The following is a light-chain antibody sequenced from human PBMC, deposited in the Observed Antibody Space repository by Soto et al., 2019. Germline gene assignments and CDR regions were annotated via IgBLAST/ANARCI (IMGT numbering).Light chain of an antibody. V-gene: IGKV1-5*01. Sequence: DMQMTQSSSTLSASVGDRVTITCRASQSISNYLAWYQQKPGKAPHLLIYDASNLEGGVPSRFSGSGFGTEFTLTISSLQPDDFATYYCQQYSSYYPWAFGQGTKVESK. CDR2: DAS. CDR3: QQYSSYYPWA. CDR1: QSISNY. J-gene: IGKJ1*01.